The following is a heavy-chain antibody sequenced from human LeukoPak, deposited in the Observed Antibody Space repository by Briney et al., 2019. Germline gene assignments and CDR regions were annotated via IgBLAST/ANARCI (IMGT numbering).Heavy chain of an antibody. D-gene: IGHD3-22*01. Sequence: GGSLRLSCAASGFTFSSYGMHWVRQAPGKGLEWVANIKQDGNEKYYVDSVKGRFTISRDNAKNSLYLQMNSLRAEDTAVYYCARAAYDSSGYLTLWGQGTLVAVSS. J-gene: IGHJ4*02. CDR2: IKQDGNEK. CDR1: GFTFSSYG. V-gene: IGHV3-7*01. CDR3: ARAAYDSSGYLTL.